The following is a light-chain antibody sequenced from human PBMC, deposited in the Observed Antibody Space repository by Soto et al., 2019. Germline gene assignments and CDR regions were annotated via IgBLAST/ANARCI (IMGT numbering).Light chain of an antibody. CDR3: QSYDSSLSAL. V-gene: IGLV1-40*01. Sequence: QPVLTQPPSVSGAPGQRVTISCTGSSSNIGAGYDVHWYQQLPGTAPKLLIYGNSNRPSGVPERFSGSKSGTSASLAITGLQDEDEADYYCQSYDSSLSALFGGGTKLTVL. CDR2: GNS. CDR1: SSNIGAGYD. J-gene: IGLJ2*01.